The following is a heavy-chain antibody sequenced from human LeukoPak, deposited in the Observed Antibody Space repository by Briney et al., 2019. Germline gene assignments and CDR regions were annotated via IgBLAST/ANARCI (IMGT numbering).Heavy chain of an antibody. CDR2: IIPILGIT. V-gene: IGHV1-69*04. J-gene: IGHJ3*02. CDR1: GGTFSSYG. CDR3: ARVDTAMAISRAFDI. D-gene: IGHD5-18*01. Sequence: GASVKVSCKASGGTFSSYGISWVRQAPGQGLEWMGKIIPILGITIFAQKFQGRVTITADESTSTAYMELSSLRSEDTAVYYCARVDTAMAISRAFDIWGQGTMVTVSS.